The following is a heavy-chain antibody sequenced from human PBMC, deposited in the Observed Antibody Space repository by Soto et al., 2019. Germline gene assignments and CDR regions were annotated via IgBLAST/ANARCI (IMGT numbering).Heavy chain of an antibody. V-gene: IGHV3-48*03. CDR3: VRQAFSYSYSHPYFFDY. J-gene: IGHJ4*02. CDR2: ITSSGRTM. D-gene: IGHD5-18*01. CDR1: GFTFSSFE. Sequence: EVQLVESGGGLVQPGGSLRLSCAASGFTFSSFEMNWVRQAPGRGLEWIAFITSSGRTMSYADSVKGRFTNSRDNAGNSLSLQMNTLRAEDTAIYYCVRQAFSYSYSHPYFFDYWGQGALVTVSS.